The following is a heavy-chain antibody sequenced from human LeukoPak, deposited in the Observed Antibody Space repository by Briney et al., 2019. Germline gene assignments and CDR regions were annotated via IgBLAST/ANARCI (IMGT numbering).Heavy chain of an antibody. D-gene: IGHD1-7*01. CDR1: GGSISGYY. J-gene: IGHJ3*02. V-gene: IGHV4-4*07. CDR2: VYTSGST. Sequence: SETLSLTCSVSGGSISGYYWTWIRQPAAKGLEWIGRVYTSGSTHYNPSLKTRLTMSVDTSKNQFSLKLSSVTAADTAVYYCARLITGTTTAFDIWGQGTMVTVSS. CDR3: ARLITGTTTAFDI.